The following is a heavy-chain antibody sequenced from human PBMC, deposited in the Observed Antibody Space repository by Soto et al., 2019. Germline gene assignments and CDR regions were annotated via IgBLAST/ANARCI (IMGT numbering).Heavy chain of an antibody. CDR2: IIPIFGTA. Sequence: SVKVSCKASGGTFSSYAISWVRQAPGQGLEWMGGIIPIFGTANYAQKFQGRVTVTADESTSTAYMELSSLRSEDTAVYYCARDLGGIAAAYAHDAFDIWGQGTMVTVSS. CDR1: GGTFSSYA. J-gene: IGHJ3*02. D-gene: IGHD6-13*01. V-gene: IGHV1-69*13. CDR3: ARDLGGIAAAYAHDAFDI.